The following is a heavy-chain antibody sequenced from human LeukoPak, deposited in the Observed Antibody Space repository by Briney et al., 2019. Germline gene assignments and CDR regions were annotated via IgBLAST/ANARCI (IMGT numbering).Heavy chain of an antibody. CDR2: IYYSGST. Sequence: PSQTLSLTCTVSGGSISSGDYYWSWIRQPPGKGLEWIGYIYYSGSTYYNPSLKSRVTISVDTSKNQFSLKLSSVTAADTAVYYCAGGYDFWSGYYYPPFDYWGQGTLVTVSS. D-gene: IGHD3-3*01. V-gene: IGHV4-30-4*01. J-gene: IGHJ4*02. CDR1: GGSISSGDYY. CDR3: AGGYDFWSGYYYPPFDY.